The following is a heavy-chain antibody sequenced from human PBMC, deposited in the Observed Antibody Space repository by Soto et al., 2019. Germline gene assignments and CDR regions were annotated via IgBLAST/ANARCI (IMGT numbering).Heavy chain of an antibody. V-gene: IGHV4-39*07. CDR3: ARRVGAVHSQD. Sequence: QLQLQESGPGLVKPSETLSLTCSVSSASISSRSFHWDWIRQAPGKGLEWIGSIYYDGTTFYNPSLESRVTISADTSNNQFSLKMNSLTAADTALFFCARRVGAVHSQDWGQGTLVIVSA. J-gene: IGHJ1*01. CDR1: SASISSRSFH. CDR2: IYYDGTT. D-gene: IGHD1-26*01.